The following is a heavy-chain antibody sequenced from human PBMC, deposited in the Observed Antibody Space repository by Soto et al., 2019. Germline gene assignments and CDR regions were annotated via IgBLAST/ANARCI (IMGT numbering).Heavy chain of an antibody. J-gene: IGHJ4*02. CDR3: ARMTSSLSPGR. CDR2: IRSSGSPT. CDR1: GFAFSNNT. Sequence: GPLRLSCEASGFAFSNNTMNWVRQAPGKGLEWVSYIRSSGSPTYYAGSVKGRFTISRDNAKKSLYLQMNSLRAEDTAAYYCARMTSSLSPGRWGQGTLVNVSS. V-gene: IGHV3-48*01. D-gene: IGHD2-2*01.